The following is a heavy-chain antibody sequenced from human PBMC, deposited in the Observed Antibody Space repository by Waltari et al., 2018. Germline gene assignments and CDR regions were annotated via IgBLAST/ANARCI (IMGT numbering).Heavy chain of an antibody. V-gene: IGHV3-53*01. CDR2: IYSGGTT. Sequence: EVQLVESGGGLIQPGGSLRLSCAASGFTVSNYYMSWVRQAPGKGLEWVSFIYSGGTTYDADSVKGRFTISRDNSKNTLYLQMNSLRTEDTAVYYCVREGGTGYSGYDWFHWGQGTLVTVSS. D-gene: IGHD5-12*01. CDR3: VREGGTGYSGYDWFH. J-gene: IGHJ4*02. CDR1: GFTVSNYY.